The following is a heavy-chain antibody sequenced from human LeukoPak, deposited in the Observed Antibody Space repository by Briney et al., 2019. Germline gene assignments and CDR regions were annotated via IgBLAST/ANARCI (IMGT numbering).Heavy chain of an antibody. D-gene: IGHD6-19*01. CDR2: IYCSGSA. CDR3: ARDRRIAVAGTRYYYYGMDV. Sequence: SETLSLTCTVSGGSVSSGSYYWSWIRQPPGKGLEWIGYIYCSGSANYNPSLKSRVTISVDTSKNQFSLKLSSVTAADTAVYYCARDRRIAVAGTRYYYYGMDVWGKGTTVTVSS. CDR1: GGSVSSGSYY. V-gene: IGHV4-61*01. J-gene: IGHJ6*04.